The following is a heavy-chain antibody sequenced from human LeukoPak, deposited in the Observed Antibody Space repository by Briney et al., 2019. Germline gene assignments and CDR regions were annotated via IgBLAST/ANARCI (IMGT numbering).Heavy chain of an antibody. V-gene: IGHV6-1*01. CDR3: ARDLCCAAAGNTAWFDP. D-gene: IGHD6-13*01. J-gene: IGHJ5*02. Sequence: SQTLSLTCALSGDSVSSRSAAWNWIRQSPSRGLEWLGRTYYRSKWYNDYAVSVKGRITINPDTSKNQFSLQLNSVTPDDTAIYYCARDLCCAAAGNTAWFDPWGQGTLVTVSS. CDR2: TYYRSKWYN. CDR1: GDSVSSRSAA.